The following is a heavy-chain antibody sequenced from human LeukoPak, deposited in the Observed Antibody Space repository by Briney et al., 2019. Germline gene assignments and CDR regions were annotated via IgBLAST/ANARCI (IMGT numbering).Heavy chain of an antibody. J-gene: IGHJ4*02. CDR1: GFTFDDYA. CDR3: AKDACSSTSCSFDY. V-gene: IGHV3-9*01. CDR2: ISWNSGSI. Sequence: GRSLRLSCAASGFTFDDYAMHWVRQAPGKGLEWVSGISWNSGSIGYADSVKGRFTISRDNAKNSLYLQMNSLRAEDTALYYCAKDACSSTSCSFDYWGQGTLATVSS. D-gene: IGHD2-2*01.